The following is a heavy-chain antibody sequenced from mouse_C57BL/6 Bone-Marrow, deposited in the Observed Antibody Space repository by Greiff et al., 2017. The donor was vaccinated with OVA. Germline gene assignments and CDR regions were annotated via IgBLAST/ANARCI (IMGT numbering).Heavy chain of an antibody. CDR3: ARCDYYGSYYFDY. CDR2: IWTGGGT. Sequence: VKLEESGPGLVAPSQSLSITCTVSGFSLTSYAISWVRQPPGKGLEWLGVIWTGGGTNYNSALKSRLSISKDNSKSQVFLKMNSLQTDDTARYYCARCDYYGSYYFDYWGQGTTLTVSS. J-gene: IGHJ2*01. V-gene: IGHV2-9-1*01. CDR1: GFSLTSYA. D-gene: IGHD1-1*01.